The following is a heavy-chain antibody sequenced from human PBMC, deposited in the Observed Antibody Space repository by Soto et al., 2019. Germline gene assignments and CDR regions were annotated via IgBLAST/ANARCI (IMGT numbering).Heavy chain of an antibody. CDR2: IYYSGST. V-gene: IGHV4-61*01. Sequence: PSETLSLTCTVPGGSVSSGSYYWSWIRQPPGKGLEWIGYIYYSGSTNYNPSLKSRVTISVDTSKNQFSLKLSSVTAADTAVYYCARGRPVLRFLEWLLSEWDYWGQGTLVTVSS. J-gene: IGHJ4*02. CDR1: GGSVSSGSYY. D-gene: IGHD3-3*01. CDR3: ARGRPVLRFLEWLLSEWDY.